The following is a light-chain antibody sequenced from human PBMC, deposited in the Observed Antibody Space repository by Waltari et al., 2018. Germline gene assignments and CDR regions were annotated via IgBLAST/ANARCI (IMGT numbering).Light chain of an antibody. CDR1: QGISSY. CDR2: SAS. Sequence: AIRITQSPSSLSVSTGDRVTINCRASQGISSYLACYQQKPGKAPKLLIYSASTLQSGVPSRFSGSGSGTDFTLTISCLQSEDFATYYCQQYYSYPPRTFGQGTKVEIK. J-gene: IGKJ1*01. V-gene: IGKV1-8*01. CDR3: QQYYSYPPRT.